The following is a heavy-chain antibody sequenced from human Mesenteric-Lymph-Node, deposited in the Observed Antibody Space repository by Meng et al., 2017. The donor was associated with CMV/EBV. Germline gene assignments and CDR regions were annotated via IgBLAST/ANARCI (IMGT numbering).Heavy chain of an antibody. J-gene: IGHJ5*02. CDR3: ARDDVNPEGFDP. V-gene: IGHV1-2*06. Sequence: QVQLVQSRAEVGKPGASVMVSCKASGYTFTDFYIHWVRQAPGQGLEWMGRINPNSGVSNSAQNFQGRVTMTRDTSISTAYMELGRLTSDDTAVYCCARDDVNPEGFDPWGQGTLVTVSS. D-gene: IGHD2/OR15-2a*01. CDR2: INPNSGVS. CDR1: GYTFTDFY.